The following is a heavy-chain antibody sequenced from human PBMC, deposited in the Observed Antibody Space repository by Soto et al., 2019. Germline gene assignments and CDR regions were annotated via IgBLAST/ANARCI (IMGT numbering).Heavy chain of an antibody. V-gene: IGHV2-70*01. CDR2: IDWDDDK. D-gene: IGHD3-22*01. J-gene: IGHJ4*02. Sequence: SGPTLVNPTQTLTLTCTFSGFSLSTSGMCVSWIRQPPGKALEWLALIDWDDDKYYSTSLKTRLTISKDTSKNQVVLTMTNMDPVDTATYYCARTQTTYYYDSSGYTPNYYFDYWGQGTLVTVSS. CDR1: GFSLSTSGMC. CDR3: ARTQTTYYYDSSGYTPNYYFDY.